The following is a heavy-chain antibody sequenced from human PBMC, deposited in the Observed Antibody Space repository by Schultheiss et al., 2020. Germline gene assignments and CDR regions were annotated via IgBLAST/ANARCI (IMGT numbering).Heavy chain of an antibody. CDR1: GYTFTGYY. CDR3: ARDVPVAYCGGDCYSGYFQH. Sequence: ASVKVSCKASGYTFTGYYMHWVRQAPGQGLEWMGWINTNTGNPTYAQGFTGRFVFSLDTSVSTAYLQISSLKAEDTAVYYCARDVPVAYCGGDCYSGYFQHWGQGTLVTVSS. V-gene: IGHV7-4-1*02. CDR2: INTNTGNP. J-gene: IGHJ1*01. D-gene: IGHD2-21*02.